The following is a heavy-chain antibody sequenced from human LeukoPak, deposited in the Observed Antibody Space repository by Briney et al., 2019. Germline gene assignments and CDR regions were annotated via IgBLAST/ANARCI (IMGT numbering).Heavy chain of an antibody. CDR3: AKDALGGVFLDY. D-gene: IGHD3-16*01. CDR2: ISYDGSDK. V-gene: IGHV3-30*18. CDR1: GFTFSSYG. J-gene: IGHJ4*02. Sequence: GGSLRLSCAASGFTFSSYGMHWVRQAPGKGLEWVAVISYDGSDKYYADPVKGRFTIARDNSKNTLYLQMNSLRAEDTAVYYCAKDALGGVFLDYWGQGTLVTVSS.